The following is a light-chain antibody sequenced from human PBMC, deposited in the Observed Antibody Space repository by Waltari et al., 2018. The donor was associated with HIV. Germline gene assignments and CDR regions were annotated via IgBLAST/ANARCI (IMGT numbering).Light chain of an antibody. V-gene: IGKV2-30*01. CDR3: MQGTHWPRT. J-gene: IGKJ1*01. Sequence: DAVLPQSQLSLPVTLGQSSSSPCTSSQSLLYSDGNNYLNWFHQRPGQSPRRLIYKVSNRDPGVPDRFSGSGSGTDFTLKISKVEAEDVGVYYCMQGTHWPRTFGQGTKVEIK. CDR2: KVS. CDR1: QSLLYSDGNNY.